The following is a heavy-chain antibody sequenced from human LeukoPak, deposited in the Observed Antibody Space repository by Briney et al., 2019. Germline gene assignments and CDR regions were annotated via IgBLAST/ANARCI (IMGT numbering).Heavy chain of an antibody. CDR1: GYTFTGYY. D-gene: IGHD3-3*01. Sequence: ASVKVSCKASGYTFTGYYMHWVRQAPGQGLEWMGIINPSGGSTSYAQKFQGRVTMTRDTSTSTVYMELSSLRSEDTAVYYCARDGPVRAIFGVVIIGAFDIWGQGTMVTVSS. CDR2: INPSGGST. J-gene: IGHJ3*02. CDR3: ARDGPVRAIFGVVIIGAFDI. V-gene: IGHV1-46*01.